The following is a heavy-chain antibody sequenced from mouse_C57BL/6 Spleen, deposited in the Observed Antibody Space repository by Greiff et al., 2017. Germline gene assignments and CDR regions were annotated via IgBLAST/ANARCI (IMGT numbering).Heavy chain of an antibody. CDR1: GFTFSSYG. V-gene: IGHV5-6*01. Sequence: EVQRVESGGDLVKPGGSLKLSCAASGFTFSSYGMSWVRQTPDTRLEWVATISSGGSYTYYPDSVKGRFTISRDNAKDTLYLQMSSLKSEDTAMYDCARRLYDDYDDYAMDYWGQGTSVTVSS. J-gene: IGHJ4*01. D-gene: IGHD2-4*01. CDR2: ISSGGSYT. CDR3: ARRLYDDYDDYAMDY.